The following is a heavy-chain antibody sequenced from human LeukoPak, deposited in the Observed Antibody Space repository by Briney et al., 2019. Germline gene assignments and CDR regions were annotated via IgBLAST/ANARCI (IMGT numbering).Heavy chain of an antibody. V-gene: IGHV4-59*10. J-gene: IGHJ5*02. CDR2: IYTSGST. CDR1: GVSFSGYY. Sequence: SETLSPTCAVYGVSFSGYYWSWIRQPAGKGLEWIGRIYTSGSTNYNPSLKSRVTISVDTSKNQFSLKLSSVTAADTAGDYLARGQFGGSYFCSWFDTWGQGTMVTVSS. CDR3: ARGQFGGSYFCSWFDT. D-gene: IGHD1-26*01.